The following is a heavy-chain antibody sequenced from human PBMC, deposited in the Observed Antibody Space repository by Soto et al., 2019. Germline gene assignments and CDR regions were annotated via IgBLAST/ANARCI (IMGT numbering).Heavy chain of an antibody. CDR3: ASYDLVCDGVRCYGAPLDV. Sequence: PGGSLRLSCAASGFTFSSYSMNWVRQAPGKGLEWVSSISSSSSYIYYADSAKGRFTISRDNAENTVHLQMDSLRAEDTAVYYCASYDLVCDGVRCYGAPLDVWGKGTTVTVSS. D-gene: IGHD2-15*01. CDR2: ISSSSSYI. J-gene: IGHJ6*04. CDR1: GFTFSSYS. V-gene: IGHV3-21*01.